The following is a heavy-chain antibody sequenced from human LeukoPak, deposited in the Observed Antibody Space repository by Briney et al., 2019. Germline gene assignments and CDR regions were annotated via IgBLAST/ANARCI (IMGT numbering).Heavy chain of an antibody. V-gene: IGHV5-10-1*01. D-gene: IGHD1-26*01. CDR3: AFRGGKSYFHT. J-gene: IGHJ1*01. Sequence: GESLKISCQGSDYTLTTFWINWVRQMPGKGLEWVVRFDPSNSYTNYSPSFQGHVTISVDKSINTAYLHWSGLKASDTAMYYCAFRGGKSYFHTWRQGTLVTVSS. CDR1: DYTLTTFW. CDR2: FDPSNSYT.